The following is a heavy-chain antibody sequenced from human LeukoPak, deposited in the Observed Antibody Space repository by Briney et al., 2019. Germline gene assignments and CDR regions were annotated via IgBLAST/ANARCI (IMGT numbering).Heavy chain of an antibody. V-gene: IGHV3-23*01. J-gene: IGHJ4*02. D-gene: IGHD6-13*01. CDR3: ANDWALRAAGSFDY. CDR1: GFTFTYFA. CDR2: ISYSGGST. Sequence: GGSLRLSCAASGFTFTYFAMTWVGQAPGKGLEWGSTISYSGGSTYYAASVTSRLTISRDKSKNTLYLQRNTLRAEDTAVYYCANDWALRAAGSFDYWGQGTLVTVYS.